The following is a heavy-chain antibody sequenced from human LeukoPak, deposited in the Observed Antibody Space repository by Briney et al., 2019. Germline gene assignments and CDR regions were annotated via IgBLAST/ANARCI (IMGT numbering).Heavy chain of an antibody. CDR3: AAGTVDLYKW. V-gene: IGHV1-3*01. Sequence: ASAKVSCKASGYTCTSDAMHWVRQATGQRLEWMGWINAGNGNTKYSQKFQGRVTITRDTSASTAYMELSSLRSEDTAVYYCAAGTVDLYKWWGQGTLVTVSS. CDR2: INAGNGNT. J-gene: IGHJ4*02. CDR1: GYTCTSDA. D-gene: IGHD1-1*01.